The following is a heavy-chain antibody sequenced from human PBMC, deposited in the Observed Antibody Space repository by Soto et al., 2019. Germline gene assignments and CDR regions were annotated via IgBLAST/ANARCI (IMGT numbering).Heavy chain of an antibody. D-gene: IGHD2-15*01. J-gene: IGHJ6*02. V-gene: IGHV4-39*01. CDR1: GYSVSSSDYY. Sequence: SETLSLTCSVSGYSVSSSDYYWAWIRQPPGKGLEWIGSMLYSGLTYYNPSLKSRVTLSVDTSKNQSSGRLNSVTASDTAVYYCAPLSVSLSGPYGIHVWGQGTTVTVCS. CDR2: MLYSGLT. CDR3: APLSVSLSGPYGIHV.